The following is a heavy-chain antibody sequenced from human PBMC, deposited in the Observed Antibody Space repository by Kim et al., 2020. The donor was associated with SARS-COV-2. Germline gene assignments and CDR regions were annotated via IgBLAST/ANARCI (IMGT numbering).Heavy chain of an antibody. J-gene: IGHJ6*02. Sequence: GGSLRLSCAASGLTFDESAMNWVRQAPGKGLEWVAVISYDGRNEEYADSVKGRFTISRDNSKSTLYLQMNSLRVEDTAVYFCARGNYFESISLSDYYNGIAAGGPGATLPLSS. CDR2: ISYDGRNE. CDR3: ARGNYFESISLSDYYNGIAA. V-gene: IGHV3-30-3*01. CDR1: GLTFDESA. D-gene: IGHD3-22*01.